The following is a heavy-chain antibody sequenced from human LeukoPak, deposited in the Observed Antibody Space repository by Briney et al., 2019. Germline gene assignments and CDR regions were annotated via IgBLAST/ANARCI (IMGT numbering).Heavy chain of an antibody. Sequence: SETLSLTCTVSGGSISSYYWSWIRQPPGKGLEWIGYIYYSGSTNYNPSLKSRVTISVDTSKNQFSLKLSSVTAADTAVYYCARLGRSSGAFDIWGQGTMVTVSS. CDR3: ARLGRSSGAFDI. CDR2: IYYSGST. V-gene: IGHV4-59*08. D-gene: IGHD1-26*01. CDR1: GGSISSYY. J-gene: IGHJ3*02.